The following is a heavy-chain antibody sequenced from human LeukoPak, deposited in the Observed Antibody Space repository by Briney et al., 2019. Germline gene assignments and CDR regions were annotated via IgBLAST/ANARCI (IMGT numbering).Heavy chain of an antibody. Sequence: GESLKISCKASGYSFTTYWIGWVRQMPGKGLEWMGIIYPADSTAHYSPSFQGQVTISVDKSINTAYLQWSRLKASDTAMYYCARQGTYRSNYYMDVWGKGTTVTVSS. D-gene: IGHD1-14*01. CDR1: GYSFTTYW. J-gene: IGHJ6*03. CDR2: IYPADSTA. V-gene: IGHV5-51*01. CDR3: ARQGTYRSNYYMDV.